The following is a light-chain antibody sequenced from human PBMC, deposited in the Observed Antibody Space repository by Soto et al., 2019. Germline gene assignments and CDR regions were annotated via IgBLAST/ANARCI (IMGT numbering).Light chain of an antibody. CDR3: QEYGSWT. J-gene: IGKJ1*01. CDR1: QSISSNY. V-gene: IGKV3-20*01. Sequence: EIVLTQSPGTLSVSPGERATLSCRASQSISSNYLAWYQQKPGQAPSLLIYGASSRATGIPDRFSGSGSGTDFTLTISRLEPEDSAIYFWQEYGSWTFGQGNKVEI. CDR2: GAS.